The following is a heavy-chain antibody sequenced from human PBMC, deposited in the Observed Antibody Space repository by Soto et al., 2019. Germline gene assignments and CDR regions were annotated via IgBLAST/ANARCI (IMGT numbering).Heavy chain of an antibody. CDR2: IYYSGST. CDR1: GGSISSYY. V-gene: IGHV4-59*01. J-gene: IGHJ5*02. CDR3: AREYSSSSVNWLDP. Sequence: PSETLSLTCTVSGGSISSYYWSWIRQPPGKGLEWIGYIYYSGSTNYNPSLKSRVTISVDTSKNQFSLKLSSVTAADTAVYYCAREYSSSSVNWLDPWGQGTLVTVSS. D-gene: IGHD6-6*01.